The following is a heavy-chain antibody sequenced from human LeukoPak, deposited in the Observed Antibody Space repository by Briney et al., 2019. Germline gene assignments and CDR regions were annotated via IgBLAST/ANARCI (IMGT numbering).Heavy chain of an antibody. V-gene: IGHV4-59*08. CDR1: GGSISSYY. CDR2: IYYSGST. D-gene: IGHD1-7*01. J-gene: IGHJ4*02. CDR3: ARHKGPRTTSFDY. Sequence: SETLSLTCTVSGGSISSYYWSWIRQPPGKGLEWIGYIYYSGSTNYNPSLKSRVTISVDTSKNQFSLKLSSVTAADTAVYYCARHKGPRTTSFDYWGQGTLVTVSS.